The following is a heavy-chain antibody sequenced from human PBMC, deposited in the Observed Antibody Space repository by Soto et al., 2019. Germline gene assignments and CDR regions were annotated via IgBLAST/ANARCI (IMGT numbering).Heavy chain of an antibody. D-gene: IGHD6-13*01. CDR2: INSDGSST. CDR1: GFTFSSYW. V-gene: IGHV3-74*01. Sequence: GGSLRLSCAASGFTFSSYWMHWVRQAPGKGLMWVSRINSDGSSTSYADSVKGRFTISRDNAKNTLYLQMNSLRAEDTAVYYCARDSSSWYDKWFDPWGQGTLVTVSS. CDR3: ARDSSSWYDKWFDP. J-gene: IGHJ5*02.